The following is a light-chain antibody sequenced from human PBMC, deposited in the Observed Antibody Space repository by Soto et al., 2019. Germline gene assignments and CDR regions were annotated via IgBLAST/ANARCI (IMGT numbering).Light chain of an antibody. V-gene: IGKV3-20*01. Sequence: IVLTQSPGTLSLSPGERATLSCRASQSVSSSYLEWYQQKPGQAPRLLMYGASSRATGIPERFSGSGSGTDFTLTISRLEPEDFAVYYCQQYGSSPRTFGQGTKVDIK. CDR3: QQYGSSPRT. CDR1: QSVSSSY. CDR2: GAS. J-gene: IGKJ1*01.